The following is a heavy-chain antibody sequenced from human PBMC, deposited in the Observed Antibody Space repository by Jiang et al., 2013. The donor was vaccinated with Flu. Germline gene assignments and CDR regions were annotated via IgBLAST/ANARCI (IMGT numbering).Heavy chain of an antibody. Sequence: ETLSLTCTVSGGSISSSNYYWGWMRQPPGKGLEWIGSIYYTGNTYYNPSLESRVTISIDTSKNQFSLKLASVTAADTAVYSCARGQGFRGAFDIWGQGKMVTVSS. D-gene: IGHD3-3*01. CDR2: IYYTGNT. CDR1: GGSISSSNYY. J-gene: IGHJ3*02. CDR3: ARGQGFRGAFDI. V-gene: IGHV4-39*01.